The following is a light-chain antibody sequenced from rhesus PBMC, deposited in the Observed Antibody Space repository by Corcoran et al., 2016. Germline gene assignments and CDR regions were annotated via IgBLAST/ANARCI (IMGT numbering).Light chain of an antibody. CDR2: KAS. V-gene: IGKV1-22*01. J-gene: IGKJ3*01. CDR1: QSISSW. Sequence: DIQMTQSPSSLSASVGDTVTITCRASQSISSWLAGYQQKPGKAPKLLIYKASSLQSGVPSRFSGSGSGTDFTLTLSSLQSEDFATYYYPQYSISPFTFGPGTKLDIK. CDR3: PQYSISPFT.